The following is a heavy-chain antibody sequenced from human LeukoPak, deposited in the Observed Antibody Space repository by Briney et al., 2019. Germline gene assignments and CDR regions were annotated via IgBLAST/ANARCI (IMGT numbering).Heavy chain of an antibody. J-gene: IGHJ3*02. CDR3: ARRSYYDSSGYYRLYAFDI. CDR2: MNPNSGNT. Sequence: GASVKVSCKASGYTFTSYDINWVRQAPGQGLEWMGWMNPNSGNTGYAQKFQGRVTMTRNTSISTAYMELSSLRSEDTAVYYCARRSYYDSSGYYRLYAFDIWGQGTMVTVSS. CDR1: GYTFTSYD. D-gene: IGHD3-22*01. V-gene: IGHV1-8*01.